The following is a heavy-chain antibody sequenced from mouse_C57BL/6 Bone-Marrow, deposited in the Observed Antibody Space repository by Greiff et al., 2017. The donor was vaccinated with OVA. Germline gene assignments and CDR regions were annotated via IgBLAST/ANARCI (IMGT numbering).Heavy chain of an antibody. Sequence: EVQLVESGGGLVKPGGSLKLSCAASGFTSSDYGMHWVRQAPEKGLEWVAYISSGSSTIYYADTVKGRFTISRDNAKNTLFLQMTSLRSEDTAMYYCARPYYGSSYELDYWGQGTTLTVSS. J-gene: IGHJ2*01. CDR2: ISSGSSTI. CDR3: ARPYYGSSYELDY. CDR1: GFTSSDYG. D-gene: IGHD1-1*01. V-gene: IGHV5-17*01.